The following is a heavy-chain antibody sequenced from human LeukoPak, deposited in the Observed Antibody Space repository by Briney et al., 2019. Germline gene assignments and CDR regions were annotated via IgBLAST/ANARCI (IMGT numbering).Heavy chain of an antibody. D-gene: IGHD3-16*01. Sequence: GGSLRLSCAASGFTFSDYYMNWIRQAPGKGLECVSYVSSSGSTIYYADSVKGRFTISRDNAKNSLYLQMNSLRAEDTAVYYCARIRDPSQGDGYFDYWGQGTLVTVSS. CDR2: VSSSGSTI. CDR1: GFTFSDYY. CDR3: ARIRDPSQGDGYFDY. J-gene: IGHJ4*02. V-gene: IGHV3-11*04.